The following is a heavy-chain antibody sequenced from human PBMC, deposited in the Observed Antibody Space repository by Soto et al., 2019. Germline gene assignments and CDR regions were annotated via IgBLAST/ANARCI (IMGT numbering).Heavy chain of an antibody. J-gene: IGHJ6*02. Sequence: GGSLRLSCAASGFTFISYAMHWVRQAPGKGLEWVAVISSDGSNKYYADSVKGRFTISRDNSKNTLYLQMNSLRAEDTAVYYCARPLVDMAAGDLMDVWGQGTTVTVSS. V-gene: IGHV3-30-3*01. CDR3: ARPLVDMAAGDLMDV. D-gene: IGHD6-13*01. CDR1: GFTFISYA. CDR2: ISSDGSNK.